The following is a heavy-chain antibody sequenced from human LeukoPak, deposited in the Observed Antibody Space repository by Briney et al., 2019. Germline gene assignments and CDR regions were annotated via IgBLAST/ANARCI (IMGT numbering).Heavy chain of an antibody. CDR3: ARHSWEFSTVVNHPRSYGMDV. D-gene: IGHD4-23*01. V-gene: IGHV4-34*01. CDR2: INHSGST. J-gene: IGHJ6*02. Sequence: SETLSLTCAVYGGSFSGYYWSWIRQPPGKGLEWIGEINHSGSTNYNPSLKSRVTISVDTSKNQFSLKLSSVTAADTAVYYCARHSWEFSTVVNHPRSYGMDVWGQGTTVTVSS. CDR1: GGSFSGYY.